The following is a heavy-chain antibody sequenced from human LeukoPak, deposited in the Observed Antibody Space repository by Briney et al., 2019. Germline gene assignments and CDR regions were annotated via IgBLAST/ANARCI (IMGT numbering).Heavy chain of an antibody. J-gene: IGHJ5*02. CDR2: INHSGST. CDR1: GGSFSGYY. CDR3: ARDRYCSGGSCYLGWFDP. V-gene: IGHV4-34*01. Sequence: SETQSLTCAVYGGSFSGYYWSWIRQPPGKGLEWIGEINHSGSTNYNPSLKSRVTISVDASKNLFALKLSSVTAADTAVYYCARDRYCSGGSCYLGWFDPWGQGTLVTVSS. D-gene: IGHD2-15*01.